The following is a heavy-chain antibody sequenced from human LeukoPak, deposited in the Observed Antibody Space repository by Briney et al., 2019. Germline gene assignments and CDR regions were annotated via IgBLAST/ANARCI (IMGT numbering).Heavy chain of an antibody. V-gene: IGHV4-61*10. D-gene: IGHD3-10*01. CDR1: GGSISSGSYY. Sequence: PSETLSLTCTVSGGSISSGSYYWSWIRQPAGTGLEWIGRIYYSGSTNYKSSLKSRVTISVDTSKNQFSLKLSSVSAADTAVYYCARVEEGYGSGRRENYYYYYMDVWGKGTTVTISS. CDR3: ARVEEGYGSGRRENYYYYYMDV. J-gene: IGHJ6*03. CDR2: IYYSGST.